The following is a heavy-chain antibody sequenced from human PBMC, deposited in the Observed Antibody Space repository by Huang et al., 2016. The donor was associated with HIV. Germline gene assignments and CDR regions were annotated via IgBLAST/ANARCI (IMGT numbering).Heavy chain of an antibody. Sequence: QVQLQESGPGLVKPSETLSLSCTVSGDSVSSASYYWSWIRQPPGRGLEWIGYIYFSGGTNYNPSLKSRVTISIDTSKNQFSLRRSSVTAADTAVYYCVSHGSGTADYWGQGTLVTVSS. J-gene: IGHJ4*02. V-gene: IGHV4-61*01. D-gene: IGHD3-10*01. CDR1: GDSVSSASYY. CDR3: VSHGSGTADY. CDR2: IYFSGGT.